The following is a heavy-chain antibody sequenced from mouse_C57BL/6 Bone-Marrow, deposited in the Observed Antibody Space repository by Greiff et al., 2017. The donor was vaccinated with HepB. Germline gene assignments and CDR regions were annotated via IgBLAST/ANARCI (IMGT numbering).Heavy chain of an antibody. Sequence: DVKLVESGGGLVKPGGSLKLSCAASGFTFSSYAMSWVRQTPEKRLEWVATISDGGSYTYYPDNVKGRFTISRDNAKNNLYLQMSHLKSEDTAMYYCARGYSNYGYWGQGTTLTVSS. CDR2: ISDGGSYT. CDR1: GFTFSSYA. V-gene: IGHV5-4*03. D-gene: IGHD2-5*01. J-gene: IGHJ2*01. CDR3: ARGYSNYGY.